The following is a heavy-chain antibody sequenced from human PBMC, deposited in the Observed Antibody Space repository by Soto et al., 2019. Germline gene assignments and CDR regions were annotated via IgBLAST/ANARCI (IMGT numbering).Heavy chain of an antibody. V-gene: IGHV5-51*01. J-gene: IGHJ6*02. CDR1: GYSFIDYW. CDR2: IYPGDGHT. Sequence: EVQLEQSGAEVKKPGESLKISCKGSGYSFIDYWIGWVRQMPGKGLEWMGIIYPGDGHTRYSPSFEGQLTISADKSISSAYLQWSSLKASDTAIYYCASSAHRGYSSGWSDRYYFGMDVWGQGTTVTVSS. D-gene: IGHD6-19*01. CDR3: ASSAHRGYSSGWSDRYYFGMDV.